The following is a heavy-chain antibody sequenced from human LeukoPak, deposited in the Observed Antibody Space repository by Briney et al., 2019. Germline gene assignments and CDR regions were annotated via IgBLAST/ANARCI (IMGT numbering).Heavy chain of an antibody. CDR2: IYYSGST. J-gene: IGHJ6*02. D-gene: IGHD6-13*01. CDR1: GGSISSSSYY. V-gene: IGHV4-39*07. CDR3: ARDSRIAAAVHYYYYYGMDV. Sequence: SETLSLTCTVSGGSISSSSYYWGWIRQPPGKGLEWIGNIYYSGSTNYNPSLKSRVTISVDTSKNQFSLKLSSVTAADTAVYYCARDSRIAAAVHYYYYYGMDVWGQGTTVTVS.